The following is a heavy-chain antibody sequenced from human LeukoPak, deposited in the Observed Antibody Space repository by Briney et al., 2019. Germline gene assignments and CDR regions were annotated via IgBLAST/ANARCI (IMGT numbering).Heavy chain of an antibody. J-gene: IGHJ4*02. CDR3: ARSVATNTRADY. CDR1: GFTFSSYS. Sequence: GGSLRLSCAASGFTFSSYSMNWVRQAPGKGLEWVSYISSSSSTICYADSVKGRFTISRDNAKNSLYLQMNSLRAEDTAVYYCARSVATNTRADYWGQGTLVTVSS. D-gene: IGHD5-12*01. V-gene: IGHV3-48*01. CDR2: ISSSSSTI.